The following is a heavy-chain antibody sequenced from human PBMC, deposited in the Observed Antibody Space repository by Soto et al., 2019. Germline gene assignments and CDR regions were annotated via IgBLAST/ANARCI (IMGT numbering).Heavy chain of an antibody. Sequence: QVQLQESGPGLVKPSGTLSLTCAVSGGSISSSNWWSWVRQPPGKGLEWIGEIYHSGSTNYNPSLKSRATTPVDKAKNQFSLELSAVTAADTAVYYCARDRGAAAEANWYFDLWGRGTLVTVSS. D-gene: IGHD6-13*01. CDR3: ARDRGAAAEANWYFDL. V-gene: IGHV4-4*02. CDR1: GGSISSSNW. CDR2: IYHSGST. J-gene: IGHJ2*01.